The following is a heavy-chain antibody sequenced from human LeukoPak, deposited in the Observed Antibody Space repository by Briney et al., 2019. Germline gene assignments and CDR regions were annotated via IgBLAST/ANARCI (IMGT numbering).Heavy chain of an antibody. CDR3: AREGGPYRPLDY. Sequence: SETLSLTCAVSGGSISSSNWWTWVRQPPGEGLEWIGEVHLSGRTNYNPSLESRVTMSVDMSENHISLKLTSVTAADTAVYYCAREGGPYRPLDYSGQGTLVTVSS. CDR2: VHLSGRT. V-gene: IGHV4-4*02. J-gene: IGHJ4*02. CDR1: GGSISSSNW.